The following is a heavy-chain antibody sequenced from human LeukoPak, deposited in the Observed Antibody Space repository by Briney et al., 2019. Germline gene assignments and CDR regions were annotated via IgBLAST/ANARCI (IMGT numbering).Heavy chain of an antibody. V-gene: IGHV4-30-4*01. CDR1: GGSISSGDYY. CDR3: AREGYYYDSSGYSSYYFDY. CDR2: IYYSGST. Sequence: SETLSLTCTVSGGSISSGDYYWSWIRQPPGKGLEWIGYIYYSGSTYYNPSLKSRVTISVDTSKNQFSLKLSSVTAADTAVYYCAREGYYYDSSGYSSYYFDYWGQGSLVTVSS. D-gene: IGHD3-22*01. J-gene: IGHJ4*02.